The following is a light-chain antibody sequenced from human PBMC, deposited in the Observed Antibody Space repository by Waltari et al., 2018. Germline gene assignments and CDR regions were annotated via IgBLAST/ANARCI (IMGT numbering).Light chain of an antibody. V-gene: IGKV3-20*01. CDR1: HRVSSSY. J-gene: IGKJ4*01. CDR2: ASS. CDR3: QQHGSYWLT. Sequence: EIVVSPQSRAPPSSPGGEAAPSSCTAHRVSSSYLAWYQQKPGQAPRLLIYASSNRATSIPNSISSSGSGTDFSIIITRMEAADFVVYYCQQHGSYWLTFGGGTKVEIK.